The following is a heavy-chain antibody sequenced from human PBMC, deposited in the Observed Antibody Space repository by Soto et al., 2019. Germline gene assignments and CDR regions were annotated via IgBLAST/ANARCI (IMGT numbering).Heavy chain of an antibody. D-gene: IGHD2-15*01. CDR2: MNPNSGNT. J-gene: IGHJ6*02. Sequence: ASLKVSCKASGYSYSTYDFNWVRQAAGQGLEWMGWMNPNSGNTGYAQKFQGRVNMTRDTSIGTAYMELSSLRSEDTAVYYCATSAGTALGFYYYGMDVWGQGTTVTVSS. V-gene: IGHV1-8*01. CDR1: GYSYSTYD. CDR3: ATSAGTALGFYYYGMDV.